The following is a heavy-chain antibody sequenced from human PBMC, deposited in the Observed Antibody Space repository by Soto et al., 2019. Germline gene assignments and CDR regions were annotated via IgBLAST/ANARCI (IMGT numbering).Heavy chain of an antibody. D-gene: IGHD2-2*01. J-gene: IGHJ5*02. Sequence: PSETLSSTCTGSGCSMSIYDWSWIRQPAGKGLEWIGRIYTSGSTNYNPSLKSRVTMSVDTSKNQFSLKLSSVTAADTAVYYCARDSIVVVPAAWLDPWGQGTLVTVSS. CDR3: ARDSIVVVPAAWLDP. CDR2: IYTSGST. V-gene: IGHV4-4*07. CDR1: GCSMSIYD.